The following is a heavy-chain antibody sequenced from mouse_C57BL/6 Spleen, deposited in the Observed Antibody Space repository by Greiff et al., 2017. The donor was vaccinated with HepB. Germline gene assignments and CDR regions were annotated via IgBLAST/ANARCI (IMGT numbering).Heavy chain of an antibody. CDR3: ARPLYYGNSLYYAMDY. J-gene: IGHJ4*01. Sequence: EVQLQESGGGLVQPGGSLKLSCAASGFTFSDYYMYWVRQTPEKRLEWVAYISNGGGSTYYPDTVKGRFTISRDNAKNTLYLQMSRLKSEDTAMYYCARPLYYGNSLYYAMDYWGQGTSVTVSS. CDR2: ISNGGGST. CDR1: GFTFSDYY. D-gene: IGHD2-1*01. V-gene: IGHV5-12*01.